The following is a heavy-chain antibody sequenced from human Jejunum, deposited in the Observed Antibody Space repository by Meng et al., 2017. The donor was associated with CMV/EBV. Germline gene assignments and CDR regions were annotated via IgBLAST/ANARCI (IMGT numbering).Heavy chain of an antibody. Sequence: CSASGFTFRNYYLAWVRQAPGKGLEWVGRIRNKLNSYITEYAASVKGRFTISRDDSENSLYLQMNSLKTEDTAVYYCVRENDGAFDIWGQGTMVTVSS. CDR2: IRNKLNSYIT. CDR1: GFTFRNYY. CDR3: VRENDGAFDI. V-gene: IGHV3-72*01. D-gene: IGHD1-1*01. J-gene: IGHJ3*02.